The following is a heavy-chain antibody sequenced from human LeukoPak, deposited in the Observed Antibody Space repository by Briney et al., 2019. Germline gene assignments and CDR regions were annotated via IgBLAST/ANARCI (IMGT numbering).Heavy chain of an antibody. Sequence: SETLPLTCTVSGGSITGYHWSWIRQPPGKGLEWIGYIYSSETTNYKPSLKSRVTISADTSKNQISLKLTSVTAADTAIYYCARRNDFHIWGQGTMVTVSS. CDR1: GGSITGYH. V-gene: IGHV4-4*08. CDR3: ARRNDFHI. CDR2: IYSSETT. J-gene: IGHJ3*02.